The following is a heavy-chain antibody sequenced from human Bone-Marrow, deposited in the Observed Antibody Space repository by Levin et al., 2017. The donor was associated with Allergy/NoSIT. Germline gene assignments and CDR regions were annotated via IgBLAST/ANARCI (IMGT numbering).Heavy chain of an antibody. D-gene: IGHD5-18*01. V-gene: IGHV3-53*01. CDR3: ARTYSYGNWYFDL. Sequence: VASVKVSCAASGFTVSSNYMSWVRQAPGKGLEWVSVIYSGGSTYYADSVKGRFTISRDNSKNTLYLQMNRLRAEDTAVYYCARTYSYGNWYFDLWGRGTLVTVSS. J-gene: IGHJ2*01. CDR1: GFTVSSNY. CDR2: IYSGGST.